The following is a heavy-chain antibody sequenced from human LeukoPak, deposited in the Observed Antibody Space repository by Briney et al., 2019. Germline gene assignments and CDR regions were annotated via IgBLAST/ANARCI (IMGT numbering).Heavy chain of an antibody. V-gene: IGHV3-48*01. Sequence: GGSLRLSCAASGFTFSSYNTNWVRQAPGKGLEWVSYISSSSSTIYYADSVKGRFTISRDNAKNSLYLQMNSLRAEDTAVYYCARLDIVANSRPFDYWGQGTLVTVSS. J-gene: IGHJ4*02. D-gene: IGHD2-2*03. CDR3: ARLDIVANSRPFDY. CDR1: GFTFSSYN. CDR2: ISSSSSTI.